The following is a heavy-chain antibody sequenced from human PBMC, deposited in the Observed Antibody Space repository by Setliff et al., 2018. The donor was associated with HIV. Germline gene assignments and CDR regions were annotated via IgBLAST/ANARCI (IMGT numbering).Heavy chain of an antibody. CDR1: GYMILGYK. D-gene: IGHD6-6*01. Sequence: ASVKVSCKAIGYMILGYKMNWVRQAPGQGLEWIGRISPNNGAAEYAPKFQGRVSMTLDTSISTAYLEIPRLTSDDAAVYFCARPRVFDSFDVWG. CDR3: ARPRVFDSFDV. V-gene: IGHV1-2*06. CDR2: ISPNNGAA. J-gene: IGHJ3*01.